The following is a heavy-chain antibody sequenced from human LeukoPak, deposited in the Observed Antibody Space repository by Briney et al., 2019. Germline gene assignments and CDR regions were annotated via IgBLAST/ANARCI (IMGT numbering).Heavy chain of an antibody. CDR1: GFTFSSYA. Sequence: GGSLRLSCAASGFTFSSYAMTWVRQAPGKGLEWVSVVSGSGGSTNYADSVKGRFTISRDNSKNTLYLQMNSLRAEDTAIYYCAKAIRDGYSSFDYWGQGTLVTVSS. CDR3: AKAIRDGYSSFDY. J-gene: IGHJ4*02. D-gene: IGHD5-24*01. V-gene: IGHV3-23*01. CDR2: VSGSGGST.